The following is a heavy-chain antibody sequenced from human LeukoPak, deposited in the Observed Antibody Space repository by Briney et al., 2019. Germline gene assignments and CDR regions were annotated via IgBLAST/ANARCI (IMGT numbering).Heavy chain of an antibody. CDR2: IRSKPSNYTT. CDR3: IRQECSGGSCSYVDY. Sequence: GGSLRLSCAASGFDFSGFYMHWVRQASGRGLEWVGLIRSKPSNYTTVYAASVKGRFTISRDDSKNTAYLQMNSLKAEDTAVYYCIRQECSGGSCSYVDYWGQGTLVTVSS. D-gene: IGHD2-15*01. CDR1: GFDFSGFY. J-gene: IGHJ4*02. V-gene: IGHV3-73*01.